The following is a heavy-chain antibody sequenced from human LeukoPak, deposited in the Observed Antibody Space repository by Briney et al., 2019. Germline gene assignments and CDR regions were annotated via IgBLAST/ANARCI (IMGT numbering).Heavy chain of an antibody. D-gene: IGHD2-21*02. Sequence: SVKVSCKASGGTFSSYAISWVRQAPGQGLEWMGGIIPIFGTANYAQKFQGRVTITADESTSTAYMELSSLRSEDTAVYYCARGLLPQHIMVVTAIPRAFDIWGQGTMVTVSS. J-gene: IGHJ3*02. CDR1: GGTFSSYA. CDR3: ARGLLPQHIMVVTAIPRAFDI. CDR2: IIPIFGTA. V-gene: IGHV1-69*13.